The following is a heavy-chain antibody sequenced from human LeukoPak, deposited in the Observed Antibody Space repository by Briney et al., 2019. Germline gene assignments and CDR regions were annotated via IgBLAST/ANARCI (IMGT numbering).Heavy chain of an antibody. D-gene: IGHD6-19*01. Sequence: SETLSLTCAVYGGSFSGYYWSWIRQPPGKGLEWVGEINHSGDTNYNSSLKSRVTISVDTSKNQFSLKLSSVTAADTAVYYCARATATSSGPDRFDYWGQGTLVTVSS. CDR2: INHSGDT. CDR3: ARATATSSGPDRFDY. CDR1: GGSFSGYY. J-gene: IGHJ4*02. V-gene: IGHV4-34*01.